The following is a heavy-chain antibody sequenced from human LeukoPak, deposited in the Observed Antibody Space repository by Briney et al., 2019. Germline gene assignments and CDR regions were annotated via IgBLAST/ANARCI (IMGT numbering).Heavy chain of an antibody. CDR2: MKGDGSPT. V-gene: IGHV3-7*01. CDR1: GFTFSNYW. J-gene: IGHJ4*02. CDR3: ARLFGGVTTFDY. Sequence: GGSLRLSCAASGFTFSNYWMHWVRQAPGRGLQWVASMKGDGSPTYYVDSVKGRFIISRDNARNSLYLQMNSLRAEDTAVYYCARLFGGVTTFDYWGQGALVTVSS. D-gene: IGHD2-8*02.